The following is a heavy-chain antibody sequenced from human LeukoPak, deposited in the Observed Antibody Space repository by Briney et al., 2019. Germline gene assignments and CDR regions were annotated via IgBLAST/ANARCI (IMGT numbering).Heavy chain of an antibody. J-gene: IGHJ4*02. D-gene: IGHD3-22*01. CDR1: GGSISSSSYY. Sequence: PSETLSLTCTVSGGSISSSSYYWAGIRHPPGKGLEWIGSSYYSGSAYYNPSLKSRVTISVDTSKNQFSLKLSSVTAADTAVYYCASLYYYDSDYWGQGTLVTVSS. CDR3: ASLYYYDSDY. V-gene: IGHV4-39*01. CDR2: SYYSGSA.